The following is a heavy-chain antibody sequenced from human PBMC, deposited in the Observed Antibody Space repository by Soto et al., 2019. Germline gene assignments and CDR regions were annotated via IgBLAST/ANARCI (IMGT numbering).Heavy chain of an antibody. D-gene: IGHD4-17*01. J-gene: IGHJ4*02. V-gene: IGHV4-4*07. CDR1: GGSISNYY. CDR2: IHSSGST. Sequence: SETLSLTCAVSGGSISNYYWSWIRQPAGEGLEWIGRIHSSGSTYYNPSLKRRVTMSVDTSKNQLSLKLSSVTAADTAVYYCARDFGDYRVFDFWGQGTLVTVSS. CDR3: ARDFGDYRVFDF.